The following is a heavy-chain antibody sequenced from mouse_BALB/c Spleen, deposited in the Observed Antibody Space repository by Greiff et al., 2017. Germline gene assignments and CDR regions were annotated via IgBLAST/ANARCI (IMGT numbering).Heavy chain of an antibody. J-gene: IGHJ2*01. V-gene: IGHV5-4*02. CDR3: GGYDETGFDY. Sequence: EVKLMESGGGLVKPGGSLKLSCAASGFTFSDYYMYWVRQTPEKRLEWVATISDGGSYTYYPDSVKGRFTISRDNAKNNLYLQMSSLKSEDTAMYYCGGYDETGFDYWGQGTTLTVSS. CDR2: ISDGGSYT. CDR1: GFTFSDYY. D-gene: IGHD2-14*01.